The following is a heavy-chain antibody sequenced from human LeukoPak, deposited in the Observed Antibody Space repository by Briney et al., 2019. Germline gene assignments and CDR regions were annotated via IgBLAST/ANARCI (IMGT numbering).Heavy chain of an antibody. CDR2: ISSSGGST. CDR1: GFTFSSYA. D-gene: IGHD6-19*01. V-gene: IGHV3-23*01. CDR3: ATRSGWDDAFDI. Sequence: GGSLRLSCAASGFTFSSYAMSWVRQAPGKGLEWVSAISSSGGSTYYADSVKGRFTISRDNSKNTLYLQMNSLRAEDTAVYYCATRSGWDDAFDIWGQGTMVTVSS. J-gene: IGHJ3*02.